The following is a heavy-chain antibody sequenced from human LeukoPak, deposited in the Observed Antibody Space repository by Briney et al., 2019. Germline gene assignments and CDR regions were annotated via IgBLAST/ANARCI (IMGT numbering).Heavy chain of an antibody. Sequence: GGSLRLSRAASRFTLSSYGMHCVRQAPGKGLEWVAVILYDGSNKYYTHSVKGRFTISRDNSKNTLYLQMNSLRAEDTAVYYCAKDPGVVVAATGWFDPWGQGTLVTVSS. CDR1: RFTLSSYG. J-gene: IGHJ5*02. V-gene: IGHV3-33*06. D-gene: IGHD2-15*01. CDR3: AKDPGVVVAATGWFDP. CDR2: ILYDGSNK.